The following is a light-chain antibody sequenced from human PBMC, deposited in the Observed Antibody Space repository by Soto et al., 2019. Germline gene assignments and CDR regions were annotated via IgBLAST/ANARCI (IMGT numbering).Light chain of an antibody. CDR1: QSISNW. CDR2: KAS. V-gene: IGKV1-5*03. Sequence: DIQMTQSPSTLSASVGDRVTITCRASQSISNWLAWYQQKPGKAPKLLIYKASSLESGVPSRFSGSGSGTEFTLTISSLQPDDFGTYYCQEYNSYWTFGQGTKVDIK. J-gene: IGKJ1*01. CDR3: QEYNSYWT.